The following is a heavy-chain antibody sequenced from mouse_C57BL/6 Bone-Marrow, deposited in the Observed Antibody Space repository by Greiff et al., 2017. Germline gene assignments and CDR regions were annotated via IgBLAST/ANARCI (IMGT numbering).Heavy chain of an antibody. CDR3: ARDYDYHWYFDV. J-gene: IGHJ1*03. D-gene: IGHD2-4*01. V-gene: IGHV1-69*01. CDR1: GYTFTSYW. CDR2: IDPSDSYT. Sequence: VQLKQPGAELVMPGASVKLSCKASGYTFTSYWMHWVKQRPGQGLEWIGEIDPSDSYTNYNQKFKGKSTLTVDKSSSTAYMQLSSLTSEDSAVYYCARDYDYHWYFDVWGTGTTVTVSS.